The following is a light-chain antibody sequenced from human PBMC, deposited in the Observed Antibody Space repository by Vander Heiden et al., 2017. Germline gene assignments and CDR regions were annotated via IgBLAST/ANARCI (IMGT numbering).Light chain of an antibody. V-gene: IGKV1-39*01. Sequence: DIQMTQSPSSLSASVGDRVTITGRASQSISSYLNWYQQKPGKGPKVLIYAASSLQSGVPSRFSGSGSGTDFTRTISSLQPEDCATYYCQQSDSTPLTFGGGTKVEIK. J-gene: IGKJ4*01. CDR1: QSISSY. CDR3: QQSDSTPLT. CDR2: AAS.